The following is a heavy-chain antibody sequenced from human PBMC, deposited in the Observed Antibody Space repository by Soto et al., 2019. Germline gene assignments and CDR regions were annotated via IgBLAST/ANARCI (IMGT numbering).Heavy chain of an antibody. D-gene: IGHD1-1*01. V-gene: IGHV3-23*01. CDR3: AKGRTGNRYYFDY. Sequence: GGSLRLSCVGSGFTFSSYVLSWVRQAPGKGLEWVPAISGSGGSTYYADSVKGRFTISRDNSKNTLYLQMNSLRAEDTAVYYCAKGRTGNRYYFDYWGQGTLVTVSS. CDR2: ISGSGGST. CDR1: GFTFSSYV. J-gene: IGHJ4*02.